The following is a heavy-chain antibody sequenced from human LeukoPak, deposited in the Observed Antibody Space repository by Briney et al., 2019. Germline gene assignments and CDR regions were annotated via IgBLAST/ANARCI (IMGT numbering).Heavy chain of an antibody. Sequence: GGSLRLSCAASGFTFSSYWMSWVRQAPGKGLEWVANMNQDGSEKYYVDSVKGRFTISRDNAKNSLYLQMNNLRAEDTAVYYCARGGELLRPADYWGQGALVTVSS. J-gene: IGHJ4*02. CDR2: MNQDGSEK. CDR1: GFTFSSYW. D-gene: IGHD1-26*01. CDR3: ARGGELLRPADY. V-gene: IGHV3-7*01.